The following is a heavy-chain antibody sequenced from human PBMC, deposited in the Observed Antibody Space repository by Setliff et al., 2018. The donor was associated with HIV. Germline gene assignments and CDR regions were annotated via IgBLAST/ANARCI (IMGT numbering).Heavy chain of an antibody. CDR2: ISGSGGST. CDR1: GFTFSSYA. V-gene: IGHV3-23*01. D-gene: IGHD2-15*01. Sequence: GESLKISCAASGFTFSSYAMSWVRQAPGKGLEWVSAISGSGGSTYYADSVKGRFTISRDNSKNTLYLQMNSLRAEDTAVYYCATGPLGGYCSGGSCYYHYYYYGMDVWGQGTTVTVSS. J-gene: IGHJ6*02. CDR3: ATGPLGGYCSGGSCYYHYYYYGMDV.